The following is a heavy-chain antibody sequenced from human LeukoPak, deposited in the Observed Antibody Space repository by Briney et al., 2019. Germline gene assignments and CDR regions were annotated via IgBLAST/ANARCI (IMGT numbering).Heavy chain of an antibody. CDR1: GFTFGTYN. CDR3: ARDPSGYDLLTGYPFDL. V-gene: IGHV3-21*01. J-gene: IGHJ4*02. CDR2: ISSSRGYK. D-gene: IGHD3-9*01. Sequence: GGSLRLSCAASGFTFGTYNMNWVRQAPGKGLKWVSSISSSRGYKYYADSVKGRFTISRDNAKSSLYLQMNSLRAEDTALYSCARDPSGYDLLTGYPFDLWGQGTLVTVSS.